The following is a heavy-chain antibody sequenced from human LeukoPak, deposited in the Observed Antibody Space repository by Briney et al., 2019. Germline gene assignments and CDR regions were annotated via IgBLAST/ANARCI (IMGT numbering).Heavy chain of an antibody. V-gene: IGHV3-23*01. CDR2: VTSSGGST. J-gene: IGHJ4*02. CDR1: GFTFSGFS. CDR3: AKTMGAIDHDY. D-gene: IGHD1-26*01. Sequence: GGSLRLSCAASGFTFSGFSMTWVRQAPGKGLEWVSTVTSSGGSTHYADSVKGRFTNSRDSSKNTLYLQMNSLGAEDTAVYYCAKTMGAIDHDYWGQGTLVTVSS.